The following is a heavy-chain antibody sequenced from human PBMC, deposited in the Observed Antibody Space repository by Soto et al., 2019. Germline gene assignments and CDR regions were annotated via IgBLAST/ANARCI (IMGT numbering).Heavy chain of an antibody. Sequence: QVQLVQSGAEVKKPGSSVKVSCKASGGTFSSYAISWVRQAPGQGLEWMGGIIPIFGTANYAQKFQGRVTITXGEVTXXAYMELSSLRSEDTAVYYCATYYYDSSGYPVLFDYWGQGTLVTVSS. CDR1: GGTFSSYA. J-gene: IGHJ4*02. CDR2: IIPIFGTA. CDR3: ATYYYDSSGYPVLFDY. V-gene: IGHV1-69*05. D-gene: IGHD3-22*01.